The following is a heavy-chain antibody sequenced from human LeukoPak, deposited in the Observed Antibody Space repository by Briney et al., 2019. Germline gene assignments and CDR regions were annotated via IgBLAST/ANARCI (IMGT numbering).Heavy chain of an antibody. J-gene: IGHJ3*02. CDR2: IKQDGSEK. CDR3: ARDLGHTYYYDSSGNESVDAFDI. CDR1: GFTFSSYG. V-gene: IGHV3-7*01. Sequence: PGGSLRLSCAASGFTFSSYGMSWVRQAPGKGLEWVANIKQDGSEKYYVDSVKGRFTISRDNAKNSLNLQMNSLRAEDTAVYYCARDLGHTYYYDSSGNESVDAFDIWGQGTMVTVSS. D-gene: IGHD3-22*01.